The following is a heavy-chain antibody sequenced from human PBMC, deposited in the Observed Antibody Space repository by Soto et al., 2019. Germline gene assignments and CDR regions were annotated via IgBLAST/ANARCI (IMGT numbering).Heavy chain of an antibody. Sequence: QVQLVQSGTEVKKPGSSVKVSCKASGDTFSFYTINWVRQAPGLGLEWVGRINPIVSMSNYAQKFQGRVSXTXDXXTLTAYMELRSLGSDDTAMYFCAASYGSGYRAFDYWGQGALVIVSS. D-gene: IGHD3-10*01. CDR2: INPIVSMS. V-gene: IGHV1-69*02. CDR1: GDTFSFYT. CDR3: AASYGSGYRAFDY. J-gene: IGHJ4*02.